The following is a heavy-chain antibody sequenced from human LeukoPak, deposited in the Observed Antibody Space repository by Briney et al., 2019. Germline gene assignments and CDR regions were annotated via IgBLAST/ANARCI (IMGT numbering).Heavy chain of an antibody. CDR1: ASIVNSNY. V-gene: IGHV3-53*01. CDR2: IYGGGKT. J-gene: IGHJ4*02. CDR3: ATEEVGGTTMSAY. Sequence: GGSLRLSCAASASIVNSNYMSWVRQAPGKGLEWVSVIYGGGKTYYADSMKGRFTISRDNAKNSLYLQMNSLRAEDTAVYYCATEEVGGTTMSAYWGQGTLVTVSS. D-gene: IGHD1-26*01.